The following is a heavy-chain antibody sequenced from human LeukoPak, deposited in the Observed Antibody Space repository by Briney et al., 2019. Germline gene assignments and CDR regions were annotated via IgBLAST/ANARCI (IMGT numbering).Heavy chain of an antibody. D-gene: IGHD6-19*01. J-gene: IGHJ6*03. Sequence: SETLSLTCTVSGGSISTSNYYWGWIRQPPGKGLEWIGNIFYSGSTYYSPSLRSRVTISLDTSKNQFSLKLSSVTAADTAVYYCARRGSGWYVNYYYYYMDVWGKGTTVTVSS. CDR3: ARRGSGWYVNYYYYYMDV. CDR2: IFYSGST. V-gene: IGHV4-39*07. CDR1: GGSISTSNYY.